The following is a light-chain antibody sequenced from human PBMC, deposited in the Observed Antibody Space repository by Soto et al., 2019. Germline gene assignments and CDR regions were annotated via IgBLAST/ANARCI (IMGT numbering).Light chain of an antibody. CDR2: GGS. J-gene: IGKJ5*01. CDR3: LQYSTCPAT. CDR1: QNIASY. V-gene: IGKV1-5*01. Sequence: DIQLTQSPATLSASVGDRVTISCRASQNIASYLAWYQQKPGKAPKILIYGGSNVETGVPARFSGSGSGTEFTLTITSLQPGDFAAYYCLQYSTCPATFGQGTQVE.